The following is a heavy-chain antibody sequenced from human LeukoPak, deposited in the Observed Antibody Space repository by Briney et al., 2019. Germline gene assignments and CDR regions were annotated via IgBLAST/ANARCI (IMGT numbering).Heavy chain of an antibody. D-gene: IGHD3-9*01. CDR3: AKFRRILTGYYNNYFDY. CDR1: GFTLSSYA. CDR2: ISGSGGST. Sequence: PGGSLRLSCAASGFTLSSYAMSWVRQAPGKGLEWVSAISGSGGSTYYADSVKGRFTISRDNSKNTLYLQMNSLRAEDTAVYYCAKFRRILTGYYNNYFDYWGQGTLVTVSS. J-gene: IGHJ4*02. V-gene: IGHV3-23*01.